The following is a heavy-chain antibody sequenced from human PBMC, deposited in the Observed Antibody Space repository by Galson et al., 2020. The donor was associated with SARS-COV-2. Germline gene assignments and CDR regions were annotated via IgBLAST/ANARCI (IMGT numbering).Heavy chain of an antibody. V-gene: IGHV4-61*02. CDR2: IFSSGSP. J-gene: IGHJ5*02. Sequence: ETSETLSLTCAVYGGSINNGRYYWSWIRQPAGKGLEWIGRIFSSGSPYYNPSLKSRVTMSVNTSKNQFSLKLSSVTAADTAVYYCAREGLGYCSSTSCPSGNWFGPWGQGMLVTVSS. CDR3: AREGLGYCSSTSCPSGNWFGP. CDR1: GGSINNGRYY. D-gene: IGHD2-2*01.